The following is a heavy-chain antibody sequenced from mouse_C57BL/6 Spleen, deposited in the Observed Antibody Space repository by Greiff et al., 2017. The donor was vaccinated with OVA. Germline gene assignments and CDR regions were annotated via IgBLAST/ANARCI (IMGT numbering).Heavy chain of an antibody. CDR1: GFNIKDYY. D-gene: IGHD1-1*01. Sequence: EVQLQQSGAELVKPGASVKLSCTASGFNIKDYYMHWVKQRTEQGLEWIGRIDPEDGETKYATKFQGKATITADTSSNTAYLQLSSLTSEDTAVYYCARGYYGSSSDFDYWGQGTTLTVSS. CDR3: ARGYYGSSSDFDY. V-gene: IGHV14-2*01. CDR2: IDPEDGET. J-gene: IGHJ2*01.